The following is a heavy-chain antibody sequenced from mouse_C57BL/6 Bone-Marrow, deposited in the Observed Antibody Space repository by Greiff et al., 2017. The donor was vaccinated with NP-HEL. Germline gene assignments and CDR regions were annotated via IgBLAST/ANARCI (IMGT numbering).Heavy chain of an antibody. V-gene: IGHV1-62-3*01. CDR3: AKEGKSLFDYDYVFAD. CDR2: IYPNSGGT. CDR1: GYTFTSYW. J-gene: IGHJ3*01. Sequence: QVQLQQPGAELVKPGASVKLSCKASGYTFTSYWMHWVKQRPGRGLEWIGRIYPNSGGTKYTEKFKSKATLTVDKPSSTAYMQLSSLTSEDSAVNFCAKEGKSLFDYDYVFADWGQGTLVTVSA. D-gene: IGHD2-4*01.